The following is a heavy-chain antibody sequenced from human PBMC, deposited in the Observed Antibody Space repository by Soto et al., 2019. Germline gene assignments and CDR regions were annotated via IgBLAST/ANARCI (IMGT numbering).Heavy chain of an antibody. CDR2: ISANNGNT. D-gene: IGHD3-10*01. Sequence: QVQLVQSGAEVKKPGASVKVSCKASGYTFTSYGISWVRQAPGQGLEWMGWISANNGNTNYAQKLQGRVTMTTDTSTSTAYMELRSLRSDDTAVYYCARVYRITMVRGELSEYWGQGTLVTVSS. J-gene: IGHJ4*02. CDR3: ARVYRITMVRGELSEY. V-gene: IGHV1-18*01. CDR1: GYTFTSYG.